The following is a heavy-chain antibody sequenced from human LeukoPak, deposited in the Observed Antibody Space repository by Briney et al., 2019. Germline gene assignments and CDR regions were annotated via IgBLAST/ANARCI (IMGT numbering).Heavy chain of an antibody. V-gene: IGHV1-69*06. J-gene: IGHJ3*02. Sequence: GASVKVSCKSSGGTFSSYAISWVRQAPGQGLDWVGVIILIFGTANYAQKFQGRVTITEDKSTSTAYMELSSLRSEDTAVYYCARDPDLDGAFDIYGQGTMVTVSS. D-gene: IGHD5-24*01. CDR3: ARDPDLDGAFDI. CDR1: GGTFSSYA. CDR2: IILIFGTA.